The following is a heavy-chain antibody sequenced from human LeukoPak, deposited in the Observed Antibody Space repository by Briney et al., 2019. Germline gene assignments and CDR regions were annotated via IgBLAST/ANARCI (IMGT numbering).Heavy chain of an antibody. CDR3: ARDSGYELFDY. V-gene: IGHV1-46*01. D-gene: IGHD5-12*01. Sequence: ASVKVSCKASGYTFSSYYMHWVRQAPGQGLEWMGIINPSGGSTSYAQKFQGRVTMTRDTSTSTAYMELRSLRSDDTAVYYCARDSGYELFDYWGQGTLVTVSS. J-gene: IGHJ4*02. CDR1: GYTFSSYY. CDR2: INPSGGST.